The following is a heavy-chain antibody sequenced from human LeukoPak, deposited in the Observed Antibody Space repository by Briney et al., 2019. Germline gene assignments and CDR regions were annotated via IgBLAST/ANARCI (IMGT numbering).Heavy chain of an antibody. J-gene: IGHJ6*03. D-gene: IGHD3-22*01. CDR3: TTPPMNYYDSSGYYHYCYMDV. CDR1: GFTFSNAW. V-gene: IGHV3-15*01. CDR2: IKSKTDGGTT. Sequence: PGGSLRLSCAASGFTFSNAWMSWVRQAPGKGLEWVGRIKSKTDGGTTDYAAPVKGRFTIPRDDSKNTLYLQMNSLKTEDTAVYYCTTPPMNYYDSSGYYHYCYMDVWGKGTTVTVSS.